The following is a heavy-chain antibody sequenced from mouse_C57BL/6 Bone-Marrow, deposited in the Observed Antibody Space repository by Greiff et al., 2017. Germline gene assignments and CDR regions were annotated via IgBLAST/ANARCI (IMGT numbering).Heavy chain of an antibody. V-gene: IGHV5-2*01. J-gene: IGHJ1*03. CDR3: ARHHYYGSWGYFDV. Sequence: EVQRVESGGGLVQPGESLKLSCESNEYEFPSHDMSWVRKTPEKRLELVAAINRDGGSTYYPDTMERRFIFSRDNTKKTLYLQMSSLRSEDTALYYCARHHYYGSWGYFDVWGTGTTVTVSS. D-gene: IGHD1-1*01. CDR2: INRDGGST. CDR1: EYEFPSHD.